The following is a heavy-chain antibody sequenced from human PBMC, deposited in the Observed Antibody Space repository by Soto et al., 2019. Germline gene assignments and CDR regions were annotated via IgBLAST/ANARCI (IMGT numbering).Heavy chain of an antibody. CDR3: ARGGGFCGGDCYKGGIDY. CDR1: GFTFSPYT. Sequence: GGSLRLSCAASGFTFSPYTMHWVRQAPGKXLEWVALISYDGNDKDYADSVKGRFTISRDNSKNTLYLQMNSLRAGDTAVYYCARGGGFCGGDCYKGGIDYWGQQGTLVTVSS. D-gene: IGHD2-21*02. V-gene: IGHV3-30-3*01. CDR2: ISYDGNDK. J-gene: IGHJ4*02.